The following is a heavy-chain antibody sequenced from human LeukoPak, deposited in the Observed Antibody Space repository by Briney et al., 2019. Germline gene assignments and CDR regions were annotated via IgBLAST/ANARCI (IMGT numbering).Heavy chain of an antibody. CDR3: ARGRLGGSGSYYNVLDY. V-gene: IGHV4-59*01. CDR1: GGSISSYY. J-gene: IGHJ4*02. D-gene: IGHD3-10*01. Sequence: PSETLSLTCTVSGGSISSYYWSWIRQPPGKGLEWIGYISYSGSTNFNPSLKSRVTISVDTSRNQFSLKLSSVTAADTAVYYCARGRLGGSGSYYNVLDYWGQGTLVTVSS. CDR2: ISYSGST.